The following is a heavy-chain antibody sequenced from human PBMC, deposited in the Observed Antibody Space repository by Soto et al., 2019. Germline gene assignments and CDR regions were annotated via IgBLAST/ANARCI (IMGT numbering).Heavy chain of an antibody. D-gene: IGHD1-26*01. CDR3: ARYYSGSLYFDY. J-gene: IGHJ4*02. Sequence: PSETLSLTCAVYGGSFSGYYWSWIRQPPGKGLEWIGEINHSGSTNYNPSLKSRVTISVDTSKNQLSLKLSSVTAADTAVYYCARYYSGSLYFDYWGQGTLVTVSS. CDR1: GGSFSGYY. V-gene: IGHV4-34*01. CDR2: INHSGST.